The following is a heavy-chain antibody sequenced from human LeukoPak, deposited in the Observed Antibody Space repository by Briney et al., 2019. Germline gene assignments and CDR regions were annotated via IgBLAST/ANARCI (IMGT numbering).Heavy chain of an antibody. Sequence: SETLSLTCTVSGGSISSSSYYWGWIRQPPGKGLEWIGSIYYSGGTYYNPSLKSRVTISVDTSKNQFSLKLSSVTAADTAVYYCARTTMIVVVITPGPGPFDYWGQGTLVTVSS. V-gene: IGHV4-39*01. D-gene: IGHD3-22*01. CDR2: IYYSGGT. CDR1: GGSISSSSYY. CDR3: ARTTMIVVVITPGPGPFDY. J-gene: IGHJ4*02.